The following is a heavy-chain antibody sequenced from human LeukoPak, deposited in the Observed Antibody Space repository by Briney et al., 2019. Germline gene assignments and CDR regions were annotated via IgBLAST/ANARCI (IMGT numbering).Heavy chain of an antibody. Sequence: GESLKISCKGSGYSFTNYWIGWVRQMPGKGLEWMGIIHAGDSDTRYSPSFQGQVTISADKSITTACLQWSSLKASDTAMYYCARAGNSVGPFDFWGQGTLVTVSS. CDR1: GYSFTNYW. J-gene: IGHJ4*02. D-gene: IGHD4-23*01. CDR3: ARAGNSVGPFDF. CDR2: IHAGDSDT. V-gene: IGHV5-51*01.